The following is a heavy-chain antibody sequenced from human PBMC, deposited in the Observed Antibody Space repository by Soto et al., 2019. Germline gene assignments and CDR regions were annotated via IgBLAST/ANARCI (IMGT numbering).Heavy chain of an antibody. J-gene: IGHJ6*04. CDR3: ARDRGPHCSGGSCYFGYYYYYGMDV. CDR1: GYTFTSYG. D-gene: IGHD2-15*01. CDR2: ISAYNGNT. Sequence: GASVKVSFKASGYTFTSYGISWVRQAPGQGLEWMGWISAYNGNTNYAQKLQGRVTMTTDTSTSTAYMELRSLRSDDTAVYYCARDRGPHCSGGSCYFGYYYYYGMDVWGKGTTVTVSS. V-gene: IGHV1-18*04.